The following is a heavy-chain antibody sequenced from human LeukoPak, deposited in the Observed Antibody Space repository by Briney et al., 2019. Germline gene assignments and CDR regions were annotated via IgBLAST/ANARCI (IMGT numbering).Heavy chain of an antibody. CDR3: ARDNGGDTVIWAPI. CDR1: GFTFSSYA. V-gene: IGHV3-23*01. J-gene: IGHJ4*02. D-gene: IGHD4-17*01. CDR2: ISGSSDST. Sequence: GGSLRLSCAASGFTFSSYAMSWVRQAPGKGLGWVSGISGSSDSTYYADSVKGRFTISRDNSKNTLYLQMNSLRAEDTAVYYCARDNGGDTVIWAPIWGQGTLVTVSS.